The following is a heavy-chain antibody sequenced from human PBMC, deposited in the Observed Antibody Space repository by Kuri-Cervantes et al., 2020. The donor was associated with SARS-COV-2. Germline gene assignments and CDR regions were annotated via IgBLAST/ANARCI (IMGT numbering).Heavy chain of an antibody. CDR3: AKEFPSTGQGYAFGV. CDR1: GGSFSGYY. Sequence: SETLSLTCAVYGGSFSGYYWSWIRQPPGKGLEWIGEINHSGSTNYNPSLKSRVTVSVDTSKNQFSLKLSSVTAADTAVYYCAKEFPSTGQGYAFGVWGQGTMVTVSS. CDR2: INHSGST. V-gene: IGHV4-34*01. J-gene: IGHJ3*01. D-gene: IGHD1-14*01.